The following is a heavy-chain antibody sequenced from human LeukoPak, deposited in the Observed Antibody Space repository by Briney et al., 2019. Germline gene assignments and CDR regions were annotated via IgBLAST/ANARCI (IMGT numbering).Heavy chain of an antibody. Sequence: GGSLRLSCAASGFTFSSYAMSWVRQAPGKGLEWVSAISGSGGSTYYADSVKGRFTISRDNSKNTLYLQMNSLRAEDTAVYYCARPSAGGDYFDYWGQGTLVTVSS. CDR1: GFTFSSYA. CDR2: ISGSGGST. J-gene: IGHJ4*02. D-gene: IGHD3-10*01. CDR3: ARPSAGGDYFDY. V-gene: IGHV3-23*01.